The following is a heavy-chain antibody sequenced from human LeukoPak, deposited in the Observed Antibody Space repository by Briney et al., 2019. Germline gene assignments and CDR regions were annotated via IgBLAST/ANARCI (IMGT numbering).Heavy chain of an antibody. CDR2: ISSSSYI. V-gene: IGHV3-21*01. CDR1: GFTFSSYS. J-gene: IGHJ4*02. Sequence: PGRSLRLSCAASGFTFSSYSMNWVRQAPGKGLEWVSSISSSSYIYYADSVKGRFTISRDNAKNSLYLQMNSLRAEDTAVYYCATEGITMVRGGREIDYWGQGTLVTVSS. D-gene: IGHD3-10*01. CDR3: ATEGITMVRGGREIDY.